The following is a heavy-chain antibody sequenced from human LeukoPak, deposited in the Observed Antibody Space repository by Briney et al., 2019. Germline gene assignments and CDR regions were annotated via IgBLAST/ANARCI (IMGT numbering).Heavy chain of an antibody. V-gene: IGHV3-21*01. Sequence: PGGSLRLACAASGFTFSSYSMNWVRQAPGKGLEWVSSISSSRSYIYYADSVKGRFTISRDNAKNSLYLQMNSLRADDTAVYYCARDFGFSPSSGYSFDYWGQGTLVTVSS. J-gene: IGHJ4*02. CDR3: ARDFGFSPSSGYSFDY. CDR2: ISSSRSYI. CDR1: GFTFSSYS. D-gene: IGHD3-22*01.